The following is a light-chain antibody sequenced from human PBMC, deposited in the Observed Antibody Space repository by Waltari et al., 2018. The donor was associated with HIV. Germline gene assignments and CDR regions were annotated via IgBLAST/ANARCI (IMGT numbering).Light chain of an antibody. CDR2: DVT. CDR1: SSDVGGYNY. Sequence: QSALTQPPSVSGSPGQSVPIPCTGTSSDVGGYNYVSWYQQHPGKAPKLMIYDVTKRPSGVPDRFSGSKSGNTASLTISGLQAEDEADYFCCSYAGGYTLVFGGGTKLTVL. V-gene: IGLV2-11*01. J-gene: IGLJ3*02. CDR3: CSYAGGYTLV.